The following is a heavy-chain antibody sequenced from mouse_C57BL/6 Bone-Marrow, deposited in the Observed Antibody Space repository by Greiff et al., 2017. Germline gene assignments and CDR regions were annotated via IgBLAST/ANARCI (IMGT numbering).Heavy chain of an antibody. Sequence: QVQLQQSGAELVRPGTSVKVSCKASGYAFTNYLIEWVKQRPGQGLEWIGVINPGSGGTNYNEKFKGKATLTADKSSSTAYMQLSSLTSEDSAVYFSARERDYYGSRNAMDYWGQGTSVTVSS. D-gene: IGHD1-1*01. CDR3: ARERDYYGSRNAMDY. CDR1: GYAFTNYL. CDR2: INPGSGGT. J-gene: IGHJ4*01. V-gene: IGHV1-54*01.